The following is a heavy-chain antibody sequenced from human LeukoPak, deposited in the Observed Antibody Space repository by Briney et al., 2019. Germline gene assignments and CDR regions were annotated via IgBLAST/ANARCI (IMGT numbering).Heavy chain of an antibody. J-gene: IGHJ5*02. CDR3: ARLVRTSNTMVRGVTDNGFDP. Sequence: SETLSLTCTVSGGSISSYYWSWIRQPPGKGLEWIGYIYYSGSTNYNPSFKSRVTISGDTSKTQFSLKLSSVTAADTAVYYCARLVRTSNTMVRGVTDNGFDPWGQGTLVTVSS. V-gene: IGHV4-59*01. CDR1: GGSISSYY. CDR2: IYYSGST. D-gene: IGHD3-10*01.